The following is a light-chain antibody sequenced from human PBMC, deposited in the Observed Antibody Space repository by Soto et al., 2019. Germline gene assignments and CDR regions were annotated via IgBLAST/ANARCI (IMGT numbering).Light chain of an antibody. CDR2: DVT. Sequence: QSALTQPASVSGSPGQSITISCTGTGSDVGGYDYVSWYQQHPGKAPKLMIYDVTNRPSGISDRFSGSKSGNTASLTISGLQADDEADYYCSLYTSSSTPYVFGTGTKLTVL. J-gene: IGLJ1*01. CDR3: SLYTSSSTPYV. V-gene: IGLV2-14*01. CDR1: GSDVGGYDY.